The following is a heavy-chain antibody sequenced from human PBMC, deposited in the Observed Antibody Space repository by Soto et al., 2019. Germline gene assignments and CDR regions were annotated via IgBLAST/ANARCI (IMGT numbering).Heavy chain of an antibody. V-gene: IGHV4-59*02. CDR2: MHYTGFS. CDR3: AAAPYYYDSSGYYYFAFDI. Sequence: PSETLSLTCSFSGDSVTSHYLTWIRQSPEKGLEWIGYMHYTGFSHYNPSLKSRLTISVDKSKNQFTLQLTSMTVADTAVYYCAAAPYYYDSSGYYYFAFDIWGQRTMVTVSS. D-gene: IGHD3-22*01. CDR1: GDSVTSHY. J-gene: IGHJ3*02.